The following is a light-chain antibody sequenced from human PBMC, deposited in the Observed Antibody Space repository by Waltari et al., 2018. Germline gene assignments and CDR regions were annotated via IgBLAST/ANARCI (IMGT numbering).Light chain of an antibody. V-gene: IGLV2-14*01. CDR3: SSYTSSSTVV. Sequence: QSALTQPASVSGSPGQSITIPCPGTSSDDGGYNYVSWYQQHPGKAPKLMIYEVSNRPSGVSNRFSGSKSGNTASLTISGLQAEDEADYYCSSYTSSSTVVFGGGTKLTVL. CDR2: EVS. J-gene: IGLJ2*01. CDR1: SSDDGGYNY.